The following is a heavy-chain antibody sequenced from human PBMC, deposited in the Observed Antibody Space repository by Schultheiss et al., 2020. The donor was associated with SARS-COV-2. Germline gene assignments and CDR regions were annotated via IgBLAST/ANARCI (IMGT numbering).Heavy chain of an antibody. V-gene: IGHV3-30-3*01. Sequence: GGSLRLSCAASGFTFSSYAMHWVRQAPGKGLEWVAVISYDGSNKYYADSVKGRFTISRDNAKNSLYLQMNSLRAEDTAVYYCAREANGYYGMDVWGQGTTVTVSS. CDR2: ISYDGSNK. CDR1: GFTFSSYA. D-gene: IGHD2-8*01. CDR3: AREANGYYGMDV. J-gene: IGHJ6*02.